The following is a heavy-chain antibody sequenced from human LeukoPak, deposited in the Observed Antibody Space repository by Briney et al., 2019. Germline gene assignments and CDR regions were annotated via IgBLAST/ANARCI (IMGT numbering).Heavy chain of an antibody. CDR1: GCSISSSSYY. CDR3: ARHGERWLQLPINWFDP. Sequence: SQTLSLTCTVSGCSISSSSYYWGWIRQPPGKELEWIGSIYYSGGTYYNPSLKIGVTISVARYNYKFSLKLSLVSVEDTDVYYCARHGERWLQLPINWFDPWGQGTMVTVSS. D-gene: IGHD5-24*01. J-gene: IGHJ5*02. CDR2: IYYSGGT. V-gene: IGHV4-39*01.